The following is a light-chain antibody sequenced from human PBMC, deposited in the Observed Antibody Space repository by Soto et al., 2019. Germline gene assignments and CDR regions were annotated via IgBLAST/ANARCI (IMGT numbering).Light chain of an antibody. CDR1: QSVSSS. V-gene: IGKV3-20*01. CDR3: QQYGSSPMT. CDR2: GAS. Sequence: EIVVTQSPGTLSLSPGERATLSXRASQSVSSSLAWYQQKPGLAPRLLIYGASSRATGIPDRFSGSGSGTDFTLTISRLEPEDFAVYYCQQYGSSPMTFGQGTRLEI. J-gene: IGKJ5*01.